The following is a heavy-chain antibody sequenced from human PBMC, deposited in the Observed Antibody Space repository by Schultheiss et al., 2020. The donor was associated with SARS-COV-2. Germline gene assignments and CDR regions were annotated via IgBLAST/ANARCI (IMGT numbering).Heavy chain of an antibody. CDR2: IYSGGST. CDR1: GFTVSSNY. V-gene: IGHV3-53*01. Sequence: GGSLRLSCAASGFTVSSNYMSWVRQALGKGLEWVSVIYSGGSTYYSDSVKGRFTISRDNYKNTLYLQMNSLRAEETALYYCAGGRRYDYVKFDAFDIWGQGTMVTVSS. CDR3: AGGRRYDYVKFDAFDI. D-gene: IGHD3-16*01. J-gene: IGHJ3*02.